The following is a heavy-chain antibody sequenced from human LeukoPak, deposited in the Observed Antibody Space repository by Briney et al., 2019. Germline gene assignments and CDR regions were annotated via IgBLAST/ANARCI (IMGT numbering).Heavy chain of an antibody. CDR2: ISYDGSNK. CDR3: ARDRYYGSGSYSSFDY. CDR1: GFTFSSYA. V-gene: IGHV3-30-3*01. D-gene: IGHD3-10*01. Sequence: GGSLRLSCAASGFTFSSYAMHWVRQAPGKGLEWVAVISYDGSNKYYADSVKGRFTISRDNSKNTLYLQMNSLRAEDTAVYYCARDRYYGSGSYSSFDYWGQGTLVTVSS. J-gene: IGHJ4*02.